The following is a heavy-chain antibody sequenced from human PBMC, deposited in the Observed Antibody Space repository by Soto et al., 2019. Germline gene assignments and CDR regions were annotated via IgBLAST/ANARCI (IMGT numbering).Heavy chain of an antibody. CDR1: GFTFDDYG. J-gene: IGHJ5*02. CDR3: ARDYCSSTSCLLNWFDP. CDR2: INWNGGST. V-gene: IGHV3-20*01. D-gene: IGHD2-2*01. Sequence: EVQLVESGGGVVRPGGSLRLSCAASGFTFDDYGMSWVRQAPGKGLEWVSGINWNGGSTGYADSVKGRFTISRDNAKNSLYLQMNSLRAEDTALYHCARDYCSSTSCLLNWFDPWGQGTLVTVSS.